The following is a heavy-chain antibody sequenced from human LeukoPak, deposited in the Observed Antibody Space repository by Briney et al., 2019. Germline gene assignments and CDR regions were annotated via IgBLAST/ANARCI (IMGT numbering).Heavy chain of an antibody. CDR3: AKDTGGNDSGGIDY. D-gene: IGHD5-12*01. CDR1: GFTFSNYG. V-gene: IGHV3-30*18. Sequence: GGSLRLSCAVSGFTFSNYGMHWVRQAPGKGLEWVAFISDDGSNKYHADSVKGRFTISRDNFKNTLYLQMNSLRVGDTAVYYCAKDTGGNDSGGIDYWGQGTLVPVSS. J-gene: IGHJ4*02. CDR2: ISDDGSNK.